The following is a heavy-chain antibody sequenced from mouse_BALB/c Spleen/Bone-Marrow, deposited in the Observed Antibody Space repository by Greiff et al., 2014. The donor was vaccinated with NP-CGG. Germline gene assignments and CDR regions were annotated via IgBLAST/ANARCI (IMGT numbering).Heavy chain of an antibody. J-gene: IGHJ1*01. CDR2: INPSNGGT. CDR3: TRSNYGYWYFDV. D-gene: IGHD1-1*01. V-gene: IGHV1S81*02. Sequence: VKLVESGAELVKPGASVKLSCKASGYSFTNYYMYRVKRRPGQGLEWIGEINPSNGGTNFNEKFKNKATLTVDKSSSTAYMQLSSLTSEDSAVYYCTRSNYGYWYFDVWGAGTTVTVSS. CDR1: GYSFTNYY.